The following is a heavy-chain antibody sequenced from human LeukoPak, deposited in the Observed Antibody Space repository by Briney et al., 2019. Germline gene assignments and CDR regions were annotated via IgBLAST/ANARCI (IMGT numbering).Heavy chain of an antibody. V-gene: IGHV3-9*01. CDR3: AKDNSLSNFDY. CDR2: ISWNSGSI. CDR1: GFTFDDYA. D-gene: IGHD2/OR15-2a*01. Sequence: SLRLSCAASGFTFDDYAMHWVRQAPGKGLEWVSGISWNSGSIGYADSVKGRFTISRDNAKNSLYLQMNSLRAEDTALYYCAKDNSLSNFDYWGQGTLVTVSS. J-gene: IGHJ4*02.